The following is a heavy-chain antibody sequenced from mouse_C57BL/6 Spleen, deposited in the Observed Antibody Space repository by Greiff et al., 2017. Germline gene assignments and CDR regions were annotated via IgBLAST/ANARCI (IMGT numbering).Heavy chain of an antibody. D-gene: IGHD1-1*01. J-gene: IGHJ2*01. CDR2: IDPSDSYT. CDR3: ARGVTTDLDY. V-gene: IGHV1-50*01. Sequence: QVHVKQPGAELVKPGASVKLSCKASGYTFTSYWMQWVKQRPGQGLEWIGEIDPSDSYTNYNQKFKGKATLTVDTSSSTAYMQLSSLTSEDSAVYYCARGVTTDLDYWGQGTTLTVSS. CDR1: GYTFTSYW.